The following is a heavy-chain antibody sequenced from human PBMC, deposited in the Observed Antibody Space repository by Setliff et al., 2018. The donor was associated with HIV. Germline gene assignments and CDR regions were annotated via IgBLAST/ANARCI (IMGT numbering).Heavy chain of an antibody. CDR3: AGSRGYFVKAD. J-gene: IGHJ4*02. CDR1: GFIFSDSW. Sequence: GGSLRLSCGASGFIFSDSWMDWVRQAPGKGLEWVATIKKDGREKYYVDSVKGRFTISRDNTQNLVFLDMNSLRVEDTAVYYCAGSRGYFVKADWGQGTLVTVSS. V-gene: IGHV3-7*01. CDR2: IKKDGREK. D-gene: IGHD3-10*01.